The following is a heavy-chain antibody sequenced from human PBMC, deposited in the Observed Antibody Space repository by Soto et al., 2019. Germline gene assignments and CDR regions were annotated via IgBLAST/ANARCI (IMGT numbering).Heavy chain of an antibody. V-gene: IGHV1-69*06. CDR3: ARVVGPADTYYYYYGMDV. D-gene: IGHD2-2*01. Sequence: QVQLVQSGAEVKKPGSSVKVSCKASGGTFSSYAISWVRQAPGQGLEWMGGIIPIFGTANYAQKFQGRVTITADKSTSTAYMELSSLRSEDKAVYYCARVVGPADTYYYYYGMDVWGQGTTVTVSS. CDR2: IIPIFGTA. CDR1: GGTFSSYA. J-gene: IGHJ6*02.